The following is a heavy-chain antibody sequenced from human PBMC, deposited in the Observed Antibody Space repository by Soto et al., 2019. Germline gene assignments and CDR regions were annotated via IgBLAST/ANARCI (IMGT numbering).Heavy chain of an antibody. J-gene: IGHJ4*02. CDR1: GFTFSSYG. Sequence: GGSLRLSCAASGFTFSSYGMHWVRQAPGKGLEWVAVIWYDGSNKNYADSVKGRFTISRDNSKNTLYLQMNSLRAEDTAVYYCARVRSGYYPTLDYWGQGTLVTVSS. V-gene: IGHV3-33*01. CDR3: ARVRSGYYPTLDY. D-gene: IGHD3-22*01. CDR2: IWYDGSNK.